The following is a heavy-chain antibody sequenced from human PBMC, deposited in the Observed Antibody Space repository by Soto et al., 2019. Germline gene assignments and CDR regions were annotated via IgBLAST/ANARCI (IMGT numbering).Heavy chain of an antibody. CDR1: GFTFSDYW. CDR3: ARDVFPVSGAYYLAGVEM. D-gene: IGHD3-22*01. V-gene: IGHV3-7*05. J-gene: IGHJ3*02. CDR2: IQIDESRK. Sequence: EVQLVESGGGLVQPGVSLRLYCAASGFTFSDYWMTCVRQAPVQGLGCLAKIQIDESRKSYLDFVMVRFTISRDNARNSKNLHMESLSAVVTALYYEARDVFPVSGAYYLAGVEMCGHGTMIIVSS.